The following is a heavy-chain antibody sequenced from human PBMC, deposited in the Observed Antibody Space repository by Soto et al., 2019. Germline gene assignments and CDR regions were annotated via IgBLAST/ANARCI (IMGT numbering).Heavy chain of an antibody. CDR2: ISDTGGST. CDR1: GFTFSSYA. Sequence: EAQLLESGGGLVQSGGSQRLSCAASGFTFSSYAMSWVRQAPGKGLEWVSGISDTGGSTNYADSVKGRFTISRDNSKNTLYLQMNSLRVEDTALYYCAKDLGSKGGGATLNSWGQGTLVTVSS. D-gene: IGHD1-26*01. CDR3: AKDLGSKGGGATLNS. V-gene: IGHV3-23*01. J-gene: IGHJ4*02.